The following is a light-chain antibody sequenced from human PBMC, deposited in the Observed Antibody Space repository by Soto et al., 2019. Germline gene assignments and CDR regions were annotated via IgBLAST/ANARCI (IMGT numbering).Light chain of an antibody. CDR3: QQYDNLPLT. Sequence: DIQMTQSPSSLSASVGDRVTITCQASQDISNYLNWYQQKPGKAPKLLIYDASNLETGVPSGFSGSGSGTDFTFTISSLQPEDIATYYCQQYDNLPLTSGGGTKVEIK. J-gene: IGKJ4*01. CDR1: QDISNY. V-gene: IGKV1-33*01. CDR2: DAS.